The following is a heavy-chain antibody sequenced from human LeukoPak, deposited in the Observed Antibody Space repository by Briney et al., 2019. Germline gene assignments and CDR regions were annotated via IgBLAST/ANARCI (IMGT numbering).Heavy chain of an antibody. CDR3: ARVPVVPDASSTAHDAFDI. J-gene: IGHJ3*02. Sequence: GGSLRLSCAASGLTFSSYSMNWVRQAPGEGLEWVSSISSSISYIYYADSVKGRFTISRDNAKNSLYLQMNSLRAEDTAVYYCARVPVVPDASSTAHDAFDIWGQGTMVTVSS. D-gene: IGHD2-2*01. CDR1: GLTFSSYS. V-gene: IGHV3-21*01. CDR2: ISSSISYI.